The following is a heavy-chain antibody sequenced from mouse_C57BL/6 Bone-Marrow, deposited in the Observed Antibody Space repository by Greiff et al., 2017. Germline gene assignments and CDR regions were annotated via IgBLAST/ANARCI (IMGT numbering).Heavy chain of an antibody. Sequence: QVQLKESGAELVRPGASVTLSCKASGYTFTDYEMHWVKQTPVHGLEWIGAIDPETGGTAYNQKFKGKAILTAVKSSSTAYMELRSLTSEDSAVYYCTRFGRAYWGQGTLVTVSA. CDR1: GYTFTDYE. CDR3: TRFGRAY. J-gene: IGHJ3*01. V-gene: IGHV1-15*01. D-gene: IGHD3-1*01. CDR2: IDPETGGT.